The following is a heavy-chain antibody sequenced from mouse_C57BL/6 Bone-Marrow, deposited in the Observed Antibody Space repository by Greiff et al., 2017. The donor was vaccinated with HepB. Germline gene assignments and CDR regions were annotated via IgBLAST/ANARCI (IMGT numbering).Heavy chain of an antibody. Sequence: EVKLQESGPGLVKPSQSLSLTCSVIGYSITSGYYWNWIRQFPGNKLEWMGYISYDGSNNYNPSLKNRISITRDTSKNQVFLKLNSVTTEDTATYYCAGDVAYWGQGTLVTVSA. CDR2: ISYDGSN. CDR1: GYSITSGYY. CDR3: AGDVAY. V-gene: IGHV3-6*01. J-gene: IGHJ3*01.